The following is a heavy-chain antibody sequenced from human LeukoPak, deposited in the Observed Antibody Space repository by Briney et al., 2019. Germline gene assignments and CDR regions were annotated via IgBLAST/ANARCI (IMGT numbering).Heavy chain of an antibody. D-gene: IGHD2-8*01. Sequence: PGGSLRLSCAASGFAFSNYGMNWVRQAPGKGLEWVSGITGGGDTTFYRESVKGRFTISRDNHKNTLYLQVSSLRADDTAVYYCARDARLMAFDNWGQGTLVTVSS. CDR1: GFAFSNYG. V-gene: IGHV3-23*02. CDR2: ITGGGDTT. J-gene: IGHJ4*02. CDR3: ARDARLMAFDN.